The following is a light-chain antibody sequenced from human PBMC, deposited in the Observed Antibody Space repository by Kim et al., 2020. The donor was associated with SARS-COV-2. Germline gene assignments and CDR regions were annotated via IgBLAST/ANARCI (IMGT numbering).Light chain of an antibody. J-gene: IGKJ2*01. Sequence: SASVGDRVTMTCRASQSIGYWLACYQQKPGKAPKALIYKASSSESGVPSRFSGSISGTEFTLTISSLQPDDFATYFCQQYDTHPNTFGQGTKLEI. V-gene: IGKV1-5*03. CDR1: QSIGYW. CDR3: QQYDTHPNT. CDR2: KAS.